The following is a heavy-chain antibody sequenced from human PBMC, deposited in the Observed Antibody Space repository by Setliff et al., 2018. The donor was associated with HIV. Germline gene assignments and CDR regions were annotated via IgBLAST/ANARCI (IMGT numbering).Heavy chain of an antibody. J-gene: IGHJ4*02. CDR3: ARVSPDYGSGYFY. CDR1: GYTFTGHY. V-gene: IGHV1-2*02. CDR2: VNPNSGDA. D-gene: IGHD3-10*01. Sequence: ASVKVSCKASGYTFTGHYSHWVRQAPGQGLEWLGWVNPNSGDAIYAQNFQGRVTVTRDTSINTAYMELSSLRSDDTAIYYCARVSPDYGSGYFYWGQGTLVTVSS.